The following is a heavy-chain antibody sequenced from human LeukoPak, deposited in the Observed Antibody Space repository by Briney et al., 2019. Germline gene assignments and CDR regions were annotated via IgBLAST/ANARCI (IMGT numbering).Heavy chain of an antibody. V-gene: IGHV1-69*13. Sequence: SVKVSCKASGSAFSGYTITWVRQAPGQGLEWVGGIITDLASTNYAQKFQGRVTISADASTSTAYMQLRSLTSEDTALYYCALAFSGYDRWFPEPPDQWGQGTLVTVSS. CDR1: GSAFSGYT. D-gene: IGHD5-12*01. J-gene: IGHJ4*02. CDR3: ALAFSGYDRWFPEPPDQ. CDR2: IITDLAST.